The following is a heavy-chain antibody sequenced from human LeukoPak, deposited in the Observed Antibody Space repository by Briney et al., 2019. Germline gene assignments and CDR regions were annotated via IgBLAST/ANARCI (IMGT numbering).Heavy chain of an antibody. Sequence: SETLSLTCTVSGGSISSSSYYWGWIRQPPGKGLEWIGSIYYSGSTYYNPSLKSRVTISVDTSKNQFSQKLSSVTAADTAVYYCARGVLLWFGESSHYFDYWGQGTLVTVSS. V-gene: IGHV4-39*01. CDR3: ARGVLLWFGESSHYFDY. D-gene: IGHD3-10*01. CDR1: GGSISSSSYY. CDR2: IYYSGST. J-gene: IGHJ4*02.